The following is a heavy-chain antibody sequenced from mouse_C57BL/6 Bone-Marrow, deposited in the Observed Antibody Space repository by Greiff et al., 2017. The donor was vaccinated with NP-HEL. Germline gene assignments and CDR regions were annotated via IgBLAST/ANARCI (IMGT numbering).Heavy chain of an antibody. D-gene: IGHD1-1*01. CDR3: ARHYGSSYPFAY. CDR2: IYPGDGDT. Sequence: VQLQQSGPELVKPGASVKISCKASGYAFSSSWMNWVKQRPGKGLEWIGRIYPGDGDTNYNGKFKGKATLTADKSSSTAYTQLSSLTSEDSAVYFCARHYGSSYPFAYWGQGTLVTVSA. CDR1: GYAFSSSW. V-gene: IGHV1-82*01. J-gene: IGHJ3*01.